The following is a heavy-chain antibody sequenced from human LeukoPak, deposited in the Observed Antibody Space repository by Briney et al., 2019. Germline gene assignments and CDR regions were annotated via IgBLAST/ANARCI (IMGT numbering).Heavy chain of an antibody. CDR1: GGSISSSSYY. CDR2: IYYSGST. V-gene: IGHV4-39*01. J-gene: IGHJ3*01. D-gene: IGHD2-2*01. Sequence: KPSETLSLTCTVSGGSISSSSYYWGWIRQPPGKGLEWIGSIYYSGSTYYNPSLKSRVTTSVDTSKNQFSLKLNSVTAADTAMYYCASYCSSTTCPHRRTFDFWGQGTMVTVSS. CDR3: ASYCSSTTCPHRRTFDF.